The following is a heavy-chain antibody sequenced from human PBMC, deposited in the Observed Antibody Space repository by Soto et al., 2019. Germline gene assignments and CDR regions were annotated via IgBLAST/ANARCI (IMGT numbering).Heavy chain of an antibody. CDR2: IYHSGTT. CDR3: ARYRREAVAGYTLDN. J-gene: IGHJ4*02. CDR1: GYSISSGYF. Sequence: PSETLSLTCAVSGYSISSGYFWGWIRQPPGKGLEWIGSIYHSGTTYYNPSLKSRVTISVDTSKNHFSLKLSSVTAADTAVYYCARYRREAVAGYTLDNWGQGILVTVSS. D-gene: IGHD6-13*01. V-gene: IGHV4-38-2*01.